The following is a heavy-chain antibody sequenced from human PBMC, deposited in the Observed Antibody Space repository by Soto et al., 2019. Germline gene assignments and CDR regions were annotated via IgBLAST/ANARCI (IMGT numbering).Heavy chain of an antibody. J-gene: IGHJ4*02. D-gene: IGHD6-19*01. V-gene: IGHV1-3*01. Sequence: QVQLVQSGAEVKKPGASVKVSCKASGYTFTSYAMHWVRQAPGQRLEWMGWINAGNGNTKYSQKFQGRVTITRDTSASTAYMELSSLRSEDMAVYYCARDTYSSGWYGYWGQGTLVTVSS. CDR1: GYTFTSYA. CDR3: ARDTYSSGWYGY. CDR2: INAGNGNT.